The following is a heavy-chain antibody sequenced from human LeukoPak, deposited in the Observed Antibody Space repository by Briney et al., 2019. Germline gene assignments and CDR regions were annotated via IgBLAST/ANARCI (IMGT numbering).Heavy chain of an antibody. CDR1: ADSISRYY. V-gene: IGHV4-59*01. J-gene: IGHJ4*02. D-gene: IGHD6-13*01. CDR3: ARVKSSSWYGPFDY. CDR2: IFYSGST. Sequence: SETLSLTCTVSADSISRYYWSWIRQPPGKGLEWIGYIFYSGSTNYNPSLKSRVTISVDTSKNQFSLKLSSVTAADTAVYYCARVKSSSWYGPFDYWGQGTLVTVSS.